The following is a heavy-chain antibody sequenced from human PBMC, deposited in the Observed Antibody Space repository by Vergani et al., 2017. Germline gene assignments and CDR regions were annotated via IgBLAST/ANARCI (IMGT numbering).Heavy chain of an antibody. CDR1: GFSFSDHY. CDR2: ISNSGNTI. V-gene: IGHV3-11*01. D-gene: IGHD4-11*01. Sequence: QVQLVESGGGLVKPGGSLRLSCAASGFSFSDHYMTWIRQAPGKGLEWVSYISNSGNTIEYADSVKGRFSISRDNANSSLFLQMNILRAEDTAVYYYARDYSDYSNYPGTFDNWGQGSLVTVSS. J-gene: IGHJ3*02. CDR3: ARDYSDYSNYPGTFDN.